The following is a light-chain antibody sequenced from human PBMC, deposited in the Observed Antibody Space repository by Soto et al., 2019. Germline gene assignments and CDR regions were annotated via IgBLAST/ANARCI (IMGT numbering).Light chain of an antibody. J-gene: IGKJ1*01. V-gene: IGKV3-20*01. CDR2: GAS. CDR3: QQYGSSPTT. Sequence: TQSPSSVSASVGDTVTITCRASQGISSYLAWYQQKPGQAPRRLIFGASFRATGIPDRFSGSGSGTDFTLTISSLEPEDFAVYYCQQYGSSPTTFGQGTKVDIK. CDR1: QGISSY.